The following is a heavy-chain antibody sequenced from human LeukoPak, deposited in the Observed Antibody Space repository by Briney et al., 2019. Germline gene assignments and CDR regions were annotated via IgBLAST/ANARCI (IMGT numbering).Heavy chain of an antibody. CDR1: GGSFSGYY. Sequence: NPSETLSLTCAVYGGSFSGYYWSWIRQPPGKGLEWIGEINHSGSTNYNPSLKSRVTISVDTSKNQFSLKLSSVTAADTAVYYCARDSGPQDGYKNFDYWGQGTLVTVSS. D-gene: IGHD5-24*01. CDR3: ARDSGPQDGYKNFDY. J-gene: IGHJ4*02. V-gene: IGHV4-34*01. CDR2: INHSGST.